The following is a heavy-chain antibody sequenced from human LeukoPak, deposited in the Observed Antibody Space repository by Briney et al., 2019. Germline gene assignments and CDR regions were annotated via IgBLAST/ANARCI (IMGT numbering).Heavy chain of an antibody. J-gene: IGHJ4*02. CDR3: ARDRWPQVHYFDY. CDR1: GFTFSSYA. V-gene: IGHV3-21*01. D-gene: IGHD2-15*01. Sequence: GGSLRLSCAASGFTFSSYAMSWVRQAPGKGLEWVSSISSSSSYIYYADSVKGRFTISRDNAKNSLYLQMNSLRAEDTAVYYCARDRWPQVHYFDYWGQGTLVTASS. CDR2: ISSSSSYI.